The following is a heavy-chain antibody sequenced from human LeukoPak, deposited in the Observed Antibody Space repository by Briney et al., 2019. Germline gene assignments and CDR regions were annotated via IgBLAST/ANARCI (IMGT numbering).Heavy chain of an antibody. D-gene: IGHD5-18*01. CDR1: GFSFSSYG. J-gene: IGHJ4*02. CDR2: ISYAGSSK. CDR3: ARNGYSYGSLDYFDY. Sequence: GGSLRLSCAASGFSFSSYGMHWVRQAPGKGLEWVAVISYAGSSKLYADSVKGRFALSRDNSKNTLYLQMNSLSAEDTAVYYCARNGYSYGSLDYFDYWGQGTLVTVSS. V-gene: IGHV3-30*03.